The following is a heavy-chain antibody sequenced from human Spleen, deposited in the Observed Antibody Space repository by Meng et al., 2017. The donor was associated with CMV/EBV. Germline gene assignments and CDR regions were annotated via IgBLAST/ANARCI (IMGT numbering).Heavy chain of an antibody. D-gene: IGHD1-26*01. CDR2: INYSGST. Sequence: GSLRLSCAVYGGSFSGYYWSWIRQPPGKGLEWIGEINYSGSTNYNPSLKSRVTISVDTPKNQFSLKLSSVTAADTAVYYCAGRYSGNYYLDYWGQGTLVTVSS. CDR3: AGRYSGNYYLDY. V-gene: IGHV4-34*01. CDR1: GGSFSGYY. J-gene: IGHJ4*02.